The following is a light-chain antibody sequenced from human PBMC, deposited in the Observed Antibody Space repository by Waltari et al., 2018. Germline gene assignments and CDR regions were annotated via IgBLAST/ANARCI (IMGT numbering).Light chain of an antibody. CDR2: DAS. V-gene: IGKV1-33*01. CDR3: QQYRSLPIT. Sequence: TCQASQDISIYLNWYQQQPGKAPKLLIYDASNRETGVPDRFSGSGSGTDFTFTITRLQAEDIGTYFCQQYRSLPITFGEGTKVEI. CDR1: QDISIY. J-gene: IGKJ1*01.